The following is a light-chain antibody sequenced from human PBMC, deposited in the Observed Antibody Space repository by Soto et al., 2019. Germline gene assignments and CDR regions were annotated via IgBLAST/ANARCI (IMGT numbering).Light chain of an antibody. V-gene: IGKV1-39*01. J-gene: IGKJ4*01. Sequence: DFQMTQTPPSQSASVGDKVTITCQASQDISNYLNWYQQKPGKAPKLLIYAASSLQSGVPSRFSGSGSGTDFTLTISSLQPEDFATYYCQQSYSTPLTSGGGTKVDI. CDR1: QDISNY. CDR3: QQSYSTPLT. CDR2: AAS.